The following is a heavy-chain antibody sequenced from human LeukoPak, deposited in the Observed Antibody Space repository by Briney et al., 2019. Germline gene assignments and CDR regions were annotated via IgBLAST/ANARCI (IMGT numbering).Heavy chain of an antibody. J-gene: IGHJ6*03. D-gene: IGHD6-6*01. V-gene: IGHV3-23*01. Sequence: GGSLRLSCAASGFTFSGYAMSWVRQAPGKGLEWVSAISGSGGSTYYADSVKGRFTISRDNSKNTLYLQMNSLRAEDTAVYYCAKRGYSSSADHYYYYYYMDVWGKGTTVTVSS. CDR1: GFTFSGYA. CDR2: ISGSGGST. CDR3: AKRGYSSSADHYYYYYYMDV.